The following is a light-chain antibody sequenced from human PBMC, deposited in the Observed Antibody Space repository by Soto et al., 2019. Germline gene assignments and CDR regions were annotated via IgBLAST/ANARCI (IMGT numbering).Light chain of an antibody. CDR3: QHPRA. CDR2: DAY. Sequence: IELTQSRASLCLSPGERATLSCRASRSASSYFARYPQKPGQAPRLLIYDAYNRATGIPARFSGRGSGTAFTLTISRLEPEDFAVYYCQHPRAFGGGTTVDIK. V-gene: IGKV3-11*01. CDR1: RSASSY. J-gene: IGKJ4*01.